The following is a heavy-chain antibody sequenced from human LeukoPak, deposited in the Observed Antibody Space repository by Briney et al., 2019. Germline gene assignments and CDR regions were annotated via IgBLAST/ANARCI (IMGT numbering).Heavy chain of an antibody. CDR2: INPNRGGT. J-gene: IGHJ5*02. CDR3: ARDFMTTKFNWFDP. D-gene: IGHD4-11*01. V-gene: IGHV1-2*02. CDR1: GYPFTGYY. Sequence: ASVKVSCKASGYPFTGYYMQWVRQAPGQGLEWMGWINPNRGGTNYAQKFQGRVTMTRDTSISTAYMELSRLRSDDTAVYYCARDFMTTKFNWFDPWGQGTLVTVSS.